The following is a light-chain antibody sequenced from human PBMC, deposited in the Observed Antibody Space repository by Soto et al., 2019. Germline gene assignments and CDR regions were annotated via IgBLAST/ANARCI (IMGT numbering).Light chain of an antibody. J-gene: IGKJ2*01. CDR2: GAS. V-gene: IGKV3-20*01. CDR3: QQYDNSLYT. CDR1: QSVSSSY. Sequence: EIVLTQSPGTLSLSPGERATLSCRASQSVSSSYLAWYQQKPGQAPRLLIYGASTRATGIPDRFSGSGSGTDLTLTISRLEPEDFEVYYCQQYDNSLYTFGQGTKLQIK.